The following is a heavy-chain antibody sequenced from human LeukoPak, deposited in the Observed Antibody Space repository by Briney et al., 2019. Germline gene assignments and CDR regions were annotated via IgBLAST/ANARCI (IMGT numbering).Heavy chain of an antibody. CDR3: ARLRYDSPGYAFDI. CDR1: GYSFTSYW. CDR2: IYPGDSDT. D-gene: IGHD3-22*01. V-gene: IGHV5-51*01. Sequence: GESLKISCQVSGYSFTSYWIAWVRQMPGKGLEWMGIIYPGDSDTRYSPSFQGQVTISADKSISTAYLQWSSLKASDTAMYYCARLRYDSPGYAFDIWGQGTMITVSS. J-gene: IGHJ3*02.